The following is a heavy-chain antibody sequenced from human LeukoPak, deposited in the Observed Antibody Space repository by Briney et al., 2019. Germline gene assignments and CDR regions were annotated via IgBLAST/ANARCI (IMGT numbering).Heavy chain of an antibody. D-gene: IGHD7-27*01. Sequence: QPGGSLRLSCVASGFTFSSSWLHWVRQAPGQGLGWVSRINSVGTSTVYADSVRGRFTISRDDANNTLYLQMNSLRAEDSAVYYCARGVWGSALSWGHGTMVTVSS. V-gene: IGHV3-74*01. J-gene: IGHJ3*01. CDR1: GFTFSSSW. CDR2: INSVGTST. CDR3: ARGVWGSALS.